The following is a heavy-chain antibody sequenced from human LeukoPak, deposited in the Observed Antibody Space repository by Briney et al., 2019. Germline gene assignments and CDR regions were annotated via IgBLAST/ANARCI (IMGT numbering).Heavy chain of an antibody. J-gene: IGHJ4*02. CDR3: ARQGRSGDRNYYDSSGYYLSPDY. Sequence: SETLSLTCAVYGGSFSGYYWSWIRQPPGKGLEWIGEINHSGSTNYNPSLKSRVTISVDTSKNQFSLKLSSVTAADTAVYYCARQGRSGDRNYYDSSGYYLSPDYWGQGTLVTVSS. V-gene: IGHV4-34*01. CDR2: INHSGST. D-gene: IGHD3-22*01. CDR1: GGSFSGYY.